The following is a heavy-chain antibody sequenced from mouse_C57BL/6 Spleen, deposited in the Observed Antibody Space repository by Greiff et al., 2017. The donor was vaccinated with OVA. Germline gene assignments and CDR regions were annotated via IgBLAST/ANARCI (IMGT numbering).Heavy chain of an antibody. CDR1: GFTFSDYG. J-gene: IGHJ4*01. D-gene: IGHD1-1*02. Sequence: EVKLVESGGGLVKPGGSLTLSCAASGFTFSDYGMHWVRQAPEQGLEWVAYISSGSSTIYYADTVEGRFTISRDNAKNTLFLQMTSLRSADTAMYYCARSYGYYAMDYWGQGTSVTVSS. CDR2: ISSGSSTI. V-gene: IGHV5-17*01. CDR3: ARSYGYYAMDY.